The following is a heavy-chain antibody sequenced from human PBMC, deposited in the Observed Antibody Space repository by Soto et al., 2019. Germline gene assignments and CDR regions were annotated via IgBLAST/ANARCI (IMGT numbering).Heavy chain of an antibody. J-gene: IGHJ4*02. Sequence: GGSLRLSCAASGVTFSSYAMSWVRQAPGKGLEWVSAISGSGGSTYYADSVKGRFTISRDNSKNTLYLQMNSLRAEDTAVYYCAKDHQVYCSSTSCYYGFDYWGQGTLVTVPS. V-gene: IGHV3-23*01. CDR2: ISGSGGST. CDR1: GVTFSSYA. CDR3: AKDHQVYCSSTSCYYGFDY. D-gene: IGHD2-2*01.